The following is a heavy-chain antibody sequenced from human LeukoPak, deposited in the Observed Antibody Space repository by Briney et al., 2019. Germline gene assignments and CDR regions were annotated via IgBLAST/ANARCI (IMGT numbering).Heavy chain of an antibody. CDR1: GYTFTSYG. CDR3: VRDEARFYDSVYLDY. V-gene: IGHV1-18*01. J-gene: IGHJ4*02. D-gene: IGHD3-16*01. Sequence: ASVKVSCKASGYTFTSYGISWVRQAPGQGLEWMGWISAYNGNTNYAQKLQGRVTMTTDTSTSTAYMELRSLRSDDTAVYYCVRDEARFYDSVYLDYWGQGTLVTVSS. CDR2: ISAYNGNT.